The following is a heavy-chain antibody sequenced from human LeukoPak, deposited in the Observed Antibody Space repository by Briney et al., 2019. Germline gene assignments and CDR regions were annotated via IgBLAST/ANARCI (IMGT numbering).Heavy chain of an antibody. D-gene: IGHD6-19*01. CDR2: INPNSGGT. Sequence: AASVKVSCKASGYTFTGYYMHWVRQAPGQGLEWMGRINPNSGGTNYAQKFQGRVTMTRDTSISTAYMELSWLRSDDTAVYYCARESAVAGPVDYWGQGTLVTVSS. J-gene: IGHJ4*02. CDR3: ARESAVAGPVDY. CDR1: GYTFTGYY. V-gene: IGHV1-2*06.